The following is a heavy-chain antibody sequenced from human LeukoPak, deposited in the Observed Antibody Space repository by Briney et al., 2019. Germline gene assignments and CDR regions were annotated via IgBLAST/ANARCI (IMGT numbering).Heavy chain of an antibody. J-gene: IGHJ4*02. CDR3: AKDSAEQQLARDFDY. CDR1: GFTFSSYA. V-gene: IGHV3-23*01. CDR2: MSASGGST. D-gene: IGHD6-13*01. Sequence: PGGSLRLSCAASGFTFSSYAMSWVRQAPGTGLEWVSSMSASGGSTYYADSVKGRFTVSRDNSKNTLYLQMNSLRAEDTAVYYCAKDSAEQQLARDFDYWGQGTLVTVSS.